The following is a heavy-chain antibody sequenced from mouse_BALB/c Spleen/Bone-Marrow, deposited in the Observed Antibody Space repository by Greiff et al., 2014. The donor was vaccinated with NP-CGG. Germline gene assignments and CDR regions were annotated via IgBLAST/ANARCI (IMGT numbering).Heavy chain of an antibody. Sequence: QVQLQQSGAELVKPGASVKLSCKASGYTFTSYYMYWVKQRPGQGLEWIGGINPNNGNTNFSETFKSKATLTVDKSSSTAYMQLSSLTSEDSAVYYRTRRDYWGQCTTLTVAS. CDR2: INPNNGNT. V-gene: IGHV1S81*02. J-gene: IGHJ2*01. CDR1: GYTFTSYY. CDR3: TRRDY.